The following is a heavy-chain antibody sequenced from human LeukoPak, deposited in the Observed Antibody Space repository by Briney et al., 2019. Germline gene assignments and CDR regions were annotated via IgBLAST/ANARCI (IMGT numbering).Heavy chain of an antibody. Sequence: SETLSLTCTVSGYSISSGSYWGWIRQPPGKGLEWIGSIYHSGSTYYNPSLKSRVTISVDTSKNQFSLKLSSVTAADTAVYYCARHSGYRYSGYDLTRRTDYWGQGTLVTVSS. D-gene: IGHD5-12*01. CDR2: IYHSGST. J-gene: IGHJ4*02. CDR3: ARHSGYRYSGYDLTRRTDY. CDR1: GYSISSGSY. V-gene: IGHV4-38-2*02.